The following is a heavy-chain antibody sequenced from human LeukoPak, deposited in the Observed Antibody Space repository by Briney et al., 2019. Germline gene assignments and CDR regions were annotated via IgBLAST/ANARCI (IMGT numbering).Heavy chain of an antibody. CDR1: GGSFSGYY. V-gene: IGHV4-34*01. CDR2: INHSGST. Sequence: PSETLSLTCAVYGGSFSGYYWSWIRQPPGKGLEWIGEINHSGSTNYNPSLKSRVTISVDTSKNQFSLKLSSVTAADTAVYYCASSSSGWYRQDRSWFDHWGQGTLVTVSS. CDR3: ASSSSGWYRQDRSWFDH. D-gene: IGHD6-19*01. J-gene: IGHJ5*02.